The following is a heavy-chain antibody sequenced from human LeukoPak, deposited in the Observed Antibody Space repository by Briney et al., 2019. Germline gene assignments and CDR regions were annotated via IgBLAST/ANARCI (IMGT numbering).Heavy chain of an antibody. CDR1: GFTFYTSG. CDR2: ISGSGGIT. Sequence: HTGGSLRLSCAASGFTFYTSGMGWVRQAPGKGLEWVSAISGSGGITYYADAVKGRFTISRDDSNNTLYLQMNNLKAEDPAVYYGAIEQWELKYWGQGTIVTVSS. J-gene: IGHJ4*02. D-gene: IGHD1-26*01. CDR3: AIEQWELKY. V-gene: IGHV3-23*01.